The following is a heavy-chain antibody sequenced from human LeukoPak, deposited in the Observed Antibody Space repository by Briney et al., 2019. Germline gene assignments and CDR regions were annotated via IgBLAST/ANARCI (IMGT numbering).Heavy chain of an antibody. CDR3: ARDRNAEGAFDI. CDR2: IYSGGST. CDR1: GFTVSSNY. J-gene: IGHJ3*02. V-gene: IGHV3-53*01. D-gene: IGHD2-2*01. Sequence: SGGSLRLSCAASGFTVSSNYMSWVRQAPGKGLEWVSVIYSGGSTFYADSVKGRFTISRDNSKNTLYLQMNSLRAEDTAVYYCARDRNAEGAFDIWGQGTMVTVSS.